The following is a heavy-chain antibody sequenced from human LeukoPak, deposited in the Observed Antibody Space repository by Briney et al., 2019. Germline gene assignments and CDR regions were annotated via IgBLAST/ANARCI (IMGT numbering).Heavy chain of an antibody. D-gene: IGHD3-16*01. CDR3: ARDIWGSST. CDR1: GASISSGGYS. CDR2: IYHSGGT. J-gene: IGHJ5*02. V-gene: IGHV4-30-2*01. Sequence: SQTLSLTCVVSGASISSGGYSWCWIRQPPGKGLEWIGCIYHSGGTHYNPSLKSRVTMSVDMSKNQISLNLNSVTAADTAVYYCARDIWGSSTWGPGTLVTVSS.